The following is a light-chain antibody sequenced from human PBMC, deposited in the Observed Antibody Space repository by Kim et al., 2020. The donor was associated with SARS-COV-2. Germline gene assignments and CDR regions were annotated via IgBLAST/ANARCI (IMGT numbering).Light chain of an antibody. CDR3: QQSVH. J-gene: IGKJ2*01. Sequence: GTLSLSPGERATLSCRASQSVSSTYLAWYQRKPGQAPRLLIYGASSRATGIPDRFSGSGSGTDFTLTISRLEPEDFAVYYCQQSVHFGQGTKLEI. CDR2: GAS. V-gene: IGKV3-20*01. CDR1: QSVSSTY.